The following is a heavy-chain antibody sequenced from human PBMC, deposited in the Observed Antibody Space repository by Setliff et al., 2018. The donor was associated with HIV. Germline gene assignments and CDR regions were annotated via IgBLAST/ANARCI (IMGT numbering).Heavy chain of an antibody. CDR3: ARDQSGKYGGDHFYYMDV. CDR1: GYTFSTYA. J-gene: IGHJ6*03. CDR2: INAGNGDT. Sequence: ASVKVSCKASGYTFSTYAMHWVRQAPGQRLEWMAYINAGNGDTRYSQSFQDRLTITINTSANMVYMELSSLRSEDTAVYYCARDQSGKYGGDHFYYMDVWGKGTTVTVS. V-gene: IGHV1-3*01. D-gene: IGHD3-10*01.